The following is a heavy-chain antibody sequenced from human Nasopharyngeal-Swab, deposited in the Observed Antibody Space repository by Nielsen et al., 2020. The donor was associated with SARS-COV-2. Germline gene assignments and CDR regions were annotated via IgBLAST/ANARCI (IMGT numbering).Heavy chain of an antibody. V-gene: IGHV3-11*06. J-gene: IGHJ6*02. CDR3: ARKGAYYYYYYGMDV. CDR2: ISSSSSYT. D-gene: IGHD3-16*01. Sequence: WIRQPPGKGLEWVSYISSSSSYTNYADSVKGRFTISRDNAKNSLYLQMNSLRAEDTAVYYCARKGAYYYYYYGMDVWGRGTTVTVSS.